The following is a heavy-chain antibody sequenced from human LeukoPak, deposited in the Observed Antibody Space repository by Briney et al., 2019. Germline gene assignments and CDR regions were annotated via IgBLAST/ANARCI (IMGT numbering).Heavy chain of an antibody. CDR3: ARGAPRDYYYYGMDV. Sequence: PGGSLRLSCAASGFTFSSYAMLWVSQAPGKGLEWVAAISYDGSNKYYADSVKGRFTISRDNSKNTLYLQMNSLRAEDTAVYYCARGAPRDYYYYGMDVWGQGTTVTVSS. CDR2: ISYDGSNK. J-gene: IGHJ6*02. V-gene: IGHV3-30-3*01. CDR1: GFTFSSYA.